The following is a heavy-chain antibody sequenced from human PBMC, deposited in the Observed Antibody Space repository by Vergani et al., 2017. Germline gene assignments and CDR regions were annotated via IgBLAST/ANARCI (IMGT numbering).Heavy chain of an antibody. V-gene: IGHV4-38-2*01. CDR3: ARGRIDCSSTSCYTPWFDP. D-gene: IGHD2-2*02. CDR1: GYSISSGYY. J-gene: IGHJ5*02. Sequence: QVQLQESGPGLVKPSETLSLTCAVSGYSISSGYYWGWIRQPPXKGLEWIGYIYYSGSTNYNPSLKSRVTISVDTSKNQFSLKLSSVTAADTAVYYCARGRIDCSSTSCYTPWFDPWGQGTLVTVSS. CDR2: IYYSGST.